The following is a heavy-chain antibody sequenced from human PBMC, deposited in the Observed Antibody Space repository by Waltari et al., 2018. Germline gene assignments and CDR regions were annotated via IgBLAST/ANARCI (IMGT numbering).Heavy chain of an antibody. V-gene: IGHV1-69*05. D-gene: IGHD6-19*01. Sequence: QVQLVQAGAEVKKPGSSVKVSCKASGGTFSRYAISWVRQAPGQGLEWMGGIIPIFGTANYAQKVQGRGTITTDESTSTAYMELSSLRSEDTAVYYCARGIAVAGRDAFDIWGQGTMVTVSS. J-gene: IGHJ3*02. CDR3: ARGIAVAGRDAFDI. CDR2: IIPIFGTA. CDR1: GGTFSRYA.